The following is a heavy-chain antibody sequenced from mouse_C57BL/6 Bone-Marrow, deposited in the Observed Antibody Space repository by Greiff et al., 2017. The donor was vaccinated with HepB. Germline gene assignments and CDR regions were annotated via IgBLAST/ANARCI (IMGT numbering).Heavy chain of an antibody. J-gene: IGHJ3*01. CDR1: GYTFTSYW. V-gene: IGHV1-53*01. CDR2: INPSNGGT. D-gene: IGHD3-2*02. CDR3: ARPRQLRLAFAY. Sequence: QVQLQQPGTELVKPGASVKLSCKASGYTFTSYWMHWVKQRPGQGLEWIGNINPSNGGTNYNEKFKSKATLTVDKSSSTAYMQLSSLTSEDSAVYYWARPRQLRLAFAYWGQGTLVTVSA.